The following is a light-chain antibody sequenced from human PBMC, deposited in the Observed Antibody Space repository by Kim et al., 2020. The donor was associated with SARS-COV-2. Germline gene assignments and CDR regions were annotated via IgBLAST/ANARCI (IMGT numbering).Light chain of an antibody. CDR3: QQSYNVPRYS. Sequence: SVGDRVTIPCRASQNIGFYLNWYQQKPGKAPKLLIYAASSLKSDVPSRFSGSGSGTDFTLTISSLQPDDFALYYCQQSYNVPRYSFGQGTKLEI. CDR1: QNIGFY. J-gene: IGKJ2*03. CDR2: AAS. V-gene: IGKV1-39*01.